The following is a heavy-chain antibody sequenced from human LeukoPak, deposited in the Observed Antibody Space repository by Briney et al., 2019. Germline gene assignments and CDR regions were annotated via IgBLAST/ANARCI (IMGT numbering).Heavy chain of an antibody. J-gene: IGHJ5*02. CDR2: IKQDGSEK. CDR3: ARDDRGNWFDP. Sequence: GRSLRLSCAASGFTFSSYWMSWVRQAPGKGLEWVANIKQDGSEKYYVDSVKGRFTISRDNAKNSLYLQMNSLRAEDTAVYYCARDDRGNWFDPWGQGTLVTVSS. V-gene: IGHV3-7*01. D-gene: IGHD3-10*01. CDR1: GFTFSSYW.